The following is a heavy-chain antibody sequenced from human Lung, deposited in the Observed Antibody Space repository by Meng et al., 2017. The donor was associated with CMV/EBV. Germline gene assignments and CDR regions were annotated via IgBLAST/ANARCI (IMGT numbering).Heavy chain of an antibody. CDR3: ARESADQGNWNYRFDY. CDR1: GFTFSTYP. V-gene: IGHV3-23*01. D-gene: IGHD1-7*01. J-gene: IGHJ4*02. Sequence: GGSLRLXCAASGFTFSTYPMSWFRQAPGQGLEWVSHISGSGLTTYYADSVKGRFTISRENSKNMVDLQMNRLRVEDTALYYCARESADQGNWNYRFDYWVQGTXVTVSS. CDR2: ISGSGLTT.